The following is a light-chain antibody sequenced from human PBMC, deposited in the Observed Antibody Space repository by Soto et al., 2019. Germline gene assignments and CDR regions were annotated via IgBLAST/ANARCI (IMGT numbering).Light chain of an antibody. CDR1: QSVTNY. Sequence: EIFLTHSPDTLSLSPGERATLSFSASQSVTNYIAWYQQRPGQAPRLLIYGASTRATGIPARFSGSGSGTDFTLTISGLQSEDFAVYYCQQYNNWPQTFGQGTKVDIK. CDR3: QQYNNWPQT. J-gene: IGKJ1*01. V-gene: IGKV3-15*01. CDR2: GAS.